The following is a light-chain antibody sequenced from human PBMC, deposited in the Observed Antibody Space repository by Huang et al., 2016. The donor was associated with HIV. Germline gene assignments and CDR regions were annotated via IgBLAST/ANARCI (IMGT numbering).Light chain of an antibody. CDR2: AAS. V-gene: IGKV1-33*01. CDR1: QDISNT. CDR3: QQYDNISFS. Sequence: DTQMTQSPSSLSASVGDRVTITCQASQDISNTLNWYQQKAGQAPKLLIFAASNLETGVPSRFSGSGSGTDFTFTISSLQAEDVATYYCQQYDNISFSFGGGTKVEIK. J-gene: IGKJ4*01.